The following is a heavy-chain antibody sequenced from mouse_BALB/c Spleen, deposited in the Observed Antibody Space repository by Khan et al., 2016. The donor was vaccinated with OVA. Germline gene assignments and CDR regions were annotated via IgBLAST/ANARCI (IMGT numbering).Heavy chain of an antibody. CDR2: ISYSGST. J-gene: IGHJ3*01. CDR3: TRGRAN. D-gene: IGHD3-3*01. Sequence: EVKLEGSGPGLVKPSQSLSLTCTVTGYSITSDYVWNWIRQFPGNKLEWMGYISYSGSTSYTPSLKSRFSITRDTSKNQFFLQLNSMTTEDTATYYCTRGRANWGQGTLVTVSA. V-gene: IGHV3-2*02. CDR1: GYSITSDYV.